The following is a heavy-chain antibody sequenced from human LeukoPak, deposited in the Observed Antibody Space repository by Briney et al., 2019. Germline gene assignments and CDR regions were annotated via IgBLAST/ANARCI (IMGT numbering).Heavy chain of an antibody. V-gene: IGHV3-23*01. CDR1: GFTFSSYA. D-gene: IGHD2-2*01. J-gene: IGHJ6*03. CDR2: ISGSAGTT. Sequence: GGSLRLSCAASGFTFSSYAMSWVRQAPGKGLEWVSAISGSAGTTYYADSVKGRFTISRDNSKNTLYLQMNSLRAEDTAVYYCAKGYQLLSHYYYYMDVWSKGTTVTVSS. CDR3: AKGYQLLSHYYYYMDV.